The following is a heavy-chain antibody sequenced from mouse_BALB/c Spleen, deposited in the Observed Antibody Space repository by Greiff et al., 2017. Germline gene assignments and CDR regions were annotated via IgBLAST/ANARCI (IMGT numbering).Heavy chain of an antibody. D-gene: IGHD2-1*01. CDR3: AREGGKKDRNWFAY. Sequence: EVKLVESGGGLVQPGGSRKLSCAASGFTFSSFGMHWVRQAPEKGLEWVAYISSGSSTIYYADTVKGRFTISRDNPKNTLFLQMTSLRSEDTAMYYCAREGGKKDRNWFAYWGQGTLVTVSA. V-gene: IGHV5-17*02. J-gene: IGHJ3*01. CDR1: GFTFSSFG. CDR2: ISSGSSTI.